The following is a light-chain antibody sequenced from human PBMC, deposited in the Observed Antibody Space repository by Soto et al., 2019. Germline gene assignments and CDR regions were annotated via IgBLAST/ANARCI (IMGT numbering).Light chain of an antibody. Sequence: ILRTHTPGTLSVSTGDRATLSCRASQSVSSSYLAWYQQKPGQAPRLLIYGASNRATDIPARFSASGTGTDFTLTISDVQPEDFAVYYCHQRQSWPRTFGQGTKVDIK. CDR2: GAS. CDR1: QSVSSSY. V-gene: IGKV3D-7*01. CDR3: HQRQSWPRT. J-gene: IGKJ1*01.